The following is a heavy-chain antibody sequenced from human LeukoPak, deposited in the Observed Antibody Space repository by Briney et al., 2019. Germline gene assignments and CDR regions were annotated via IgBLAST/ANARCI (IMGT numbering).Heavy chain of an antibody. CDR2: INAGNGNT. CDR3: ARPYYDILTGYYTYYFDY. J-gene: IGHJ4*02. V-gene: IGHV1-3*01. D-gene: IGHD3-9*01. Sequence: ASVKVSCKASGYTFTSYAMHWVRQAPGQRLEWMGWINAGNGNTKYSQKFQGRVTITRDSSASTAYMELSNLRSEDTAVYYCARPYYDILTGYYTYYFDYWGQGTLVTVSS. CDR1: GYTFTSYA.